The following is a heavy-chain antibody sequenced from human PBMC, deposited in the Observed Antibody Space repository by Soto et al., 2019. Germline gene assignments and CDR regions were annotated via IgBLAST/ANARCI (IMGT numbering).Heavy chain of an antibody. Sequence: QITLKESGPPLVKPTQTLTLTCTFSGFSLTTSGVGVSWIRQPPGKTLEWLELIYWDDDKRYSPSLKSRLTITEHTTKNQVVLTMTNMYPVNTATYYCADGLRPAVTSNDFWGQGTLVTVSS. CDR3: ADGLRPAVTSNDF. D-gene: IGHD2-21*02. CDR1: GFSLTTSGVG. J-gene: IGHJ4*02. CDR2: IYWDDDK. V-gene: IGHV2-5*02.